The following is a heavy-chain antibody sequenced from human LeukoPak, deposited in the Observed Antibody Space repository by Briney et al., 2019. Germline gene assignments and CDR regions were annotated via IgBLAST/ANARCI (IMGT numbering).Heavy chain of an antibody. CDR1: EYTFTDYH. Sequence: VASVKVSCKASEYTFTDYHMHWVRQAPGQGLEWMEWINPNSGGTNYAQKFQGRVTMTRDTSISTAYMELSGLRSDDTAVYYCARRYSDSSEGFDYWGQGTLVTVSS. CDR3: ARRYSDSSEGFDY. CDR2: INPNSGGT. J-gene: IGHJ4*02. V-gene: IGHV1-2*02. D-gene: IGHD6-6*01.